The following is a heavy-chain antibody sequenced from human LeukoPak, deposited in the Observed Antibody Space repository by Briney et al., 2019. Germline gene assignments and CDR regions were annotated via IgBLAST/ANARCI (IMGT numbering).Heavy chain of an antibody. CDR3: AVVGYSSGWYFDY. D-gene: IGHD6-19*01. V-gene: IGHV1-2*02. Sequence: ASVKVSCKASGYTFTGYYMHWVRQAPGQGLEWMGWINPNSGGTNYAQKFQGRVTMTRDTSISTAYMELSRLRSDDTAVYYCAVVGYSSGWYFDYWGQGTLVTVSS. CDR1: GYTFTGYY. CDR2: INPNSGGT. J-gene: IGHJ4*02.